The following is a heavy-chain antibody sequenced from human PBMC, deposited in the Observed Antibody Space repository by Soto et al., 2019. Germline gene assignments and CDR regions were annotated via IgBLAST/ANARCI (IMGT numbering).Heavy chain of an antibody. D-gene: IGHD2-21*01. CDR1: GFTFSTYS. CDR3: ATHPPYYV. CDR2: ISSSTSYI. J-gene: IGHJ6*02. V-gene: IGHV3-21*01. Sequence: GGSLRLSCAASGFTFSTYSMNWVRQAPGQGLEWVSSISSSTSYIYYADSVKGRFTISRDNAKNSLYLQMNSLRADDTAVYYCATHPPYYVWGQGTTVTVSS.